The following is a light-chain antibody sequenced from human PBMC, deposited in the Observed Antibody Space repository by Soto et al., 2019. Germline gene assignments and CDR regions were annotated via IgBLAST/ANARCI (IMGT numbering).Light chain of an antibody. J-gene: IGKJ1*01. Sequence: EIVMTQSPATLSVSPGERATLSYRASQSVRSNLAWYQQKPGQAPRLLIYGASTRATGIPVRFSGSGSGTEFTLTISSLQSEDFAVYYCQQYNTWPPTFGQGTKVEIK. CDR3: QQYNTWPPT. CDR1: QSVRSN. V-gene: IGKV3-15*01. CDR2: GAS.